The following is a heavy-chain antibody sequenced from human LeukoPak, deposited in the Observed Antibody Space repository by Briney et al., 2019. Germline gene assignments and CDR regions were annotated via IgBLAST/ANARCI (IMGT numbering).Heavy chain of an antibody. CDR1: GFTDSSNY. V-gene: IGHV3-30*02. D-gene: IGHD2-2*03. CDR3: AKDGGYCSSTSCYPNSEYFDY. J-gene: IGHJ4*02. Sequence: GGSLRLSCAASGFTDSSNYMHWVRQAPGKGLEWVAFIRYDGSNKYYADSVKGRFTISRDNSKNTLYLQMNSLRAEDTAVYYCAKDGGYCSSTSCYPNSEYFDYWGQGTLVTVSS. CDR2: IRYDGSNK.